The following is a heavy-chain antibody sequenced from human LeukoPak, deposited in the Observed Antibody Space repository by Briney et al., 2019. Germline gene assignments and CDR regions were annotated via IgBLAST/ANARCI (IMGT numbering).Heavy chain of an antibody. J-gene: IGHJ4*02. V-gene: IGHV4-59*01. CDR3: ATAIQGIAVAGVLDYFDC. Sequence: PSETLSLTCTVSGGTISSYYWSWIRQPPGKGLEWIGYIYYSGSTNYNPSLKSRVTISVDTSKNQFSLKLSSVTAADTAVYYCATAIQGIAVAGVLDYFDCWAQGTLVTVSS. CDR1: GGTISSYY. CDR2: IYYSGST. D-gene: IGHD6-19*01.